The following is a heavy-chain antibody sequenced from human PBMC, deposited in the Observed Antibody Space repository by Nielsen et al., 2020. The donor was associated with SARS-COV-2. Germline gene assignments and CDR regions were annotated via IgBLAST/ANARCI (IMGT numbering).Heavy chain of an antibody. CDR3: AKEAVQLEPWQAYGMDV. J-gene: IGHJ6*02. CDR1: GFTFSSYS. D-gene: IGHD1-1*01. Sequence: GESLKISCAASGFTFSSYSMNWVRQAPGKGLEWVSSISSSSSYIYYADSVKGRFTISRDNSKNSLYLQMNSLRTEDTALYYCAKEAVQLEPWQAYGMDVWGQGTTVTVSS. V-gene: IGHV3-21*04. CDR2: ISSSSSYI.